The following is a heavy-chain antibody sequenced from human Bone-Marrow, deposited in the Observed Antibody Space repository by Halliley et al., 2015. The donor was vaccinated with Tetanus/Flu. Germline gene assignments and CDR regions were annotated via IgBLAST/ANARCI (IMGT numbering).Heavy chain of an antibody. CDR3: ARGIMSGTTPSDF. Sequence: WIGCIYYSGTTFYNPSVESRVTMSKDTAKNQVSLRLNSVTAADTAVYWCARGIMSGTTPSDFWGPGTLVTVSS. D-gene: IGHD1-1*01. CDR2: IYYSGTT. V-gene: IGHV4-30-4*01. J-gene: IGHJ4*02.